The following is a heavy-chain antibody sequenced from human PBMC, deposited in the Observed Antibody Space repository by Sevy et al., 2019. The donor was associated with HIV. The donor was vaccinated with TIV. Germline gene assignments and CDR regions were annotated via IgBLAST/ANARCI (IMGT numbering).Heavy chain of an antibody. CDR1: GGSISSNY. V-gene: IGHV4-59*01. D-gene: IGHD5-18*01. Sequence: SETLSLTCTVSGGSISSNYWSWIRQPPGKGLEWIGYIYSSGSSYNPPLKSRVSISMETSKNQFSLRLNSVTAADTAVYYCVRSGGYSYGDFDYWGQGTLVTVSS. CDR3: VRSGGYSYGDFDY. CDR2: IYSSGSS. J-gene: IGHJ4*02.